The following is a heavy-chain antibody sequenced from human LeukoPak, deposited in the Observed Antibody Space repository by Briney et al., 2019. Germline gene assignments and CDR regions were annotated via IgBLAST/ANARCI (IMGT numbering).Heavy chain of an antibody. D-gene: IGHD5-12*01. J-gene: IGHJ4*02. Sequence: PGGSLRLSCAASGFTVSSNYMSWVRQAPGKGLEWVSVIYSGGSTYYADSVKGRFTISRDNSKNTLYLQMNSLRAEDTAVYYCASARYSGYDFSPYYFDYWGQGTLVTVSS. CDR2: IYSGGST. CDR3: ASARYSGYDFSPYYFDY. V-gene: IGHV3-53*01. CDR1: GFTVSSNY.